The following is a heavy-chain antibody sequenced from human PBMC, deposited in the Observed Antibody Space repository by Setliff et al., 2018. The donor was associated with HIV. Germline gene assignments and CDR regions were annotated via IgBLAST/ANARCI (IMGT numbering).Heavy chain of an antibody. CDR2: IKQDGSEK. CDR1: GFTFSSYW. CDR3: ARDCAYVRCPFFDY. D-gene: IGHD3-16*01. V-gene: IGHV3-7*03. J-gene: IGHJ4*02. Sequence: GGSLRFSCAASGFTFSSYWMSWVRQAPGKGLEWVANIKQDGSEKYYVDSVKGRFTISRDNAKNSLYLQMNSLRAEDTAVYYCARDCAYVRCPFFDYWGQGTLVTVSS.